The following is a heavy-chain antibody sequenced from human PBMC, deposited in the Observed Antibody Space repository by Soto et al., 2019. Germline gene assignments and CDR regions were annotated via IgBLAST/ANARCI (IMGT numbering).Heavy chain of an antibody. V-gene: IGHV1-18*01. Sequence: QVQLEQSGDEVKKPGASVKVSCKASGYIFVNYGIAWVRQAPGQGLEWLGWISPYTGNTYYATKDQGRLTLTTDTSTSTAFMDLGSLTSADTAVYYCAMVDLYVTPTPQDVWGQATTFTVSS. CDR1: GYIFVNYG. CDR3: AMVDLYVTPTPQDV. J-gene: IGHJ6*02. D-gene: IGHD3-16*01. CDR2: ISPYTGNT.